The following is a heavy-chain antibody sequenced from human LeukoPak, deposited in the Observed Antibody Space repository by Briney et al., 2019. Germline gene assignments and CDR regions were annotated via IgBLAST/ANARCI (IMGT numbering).Heavy chain of an antibody. CDR3: ARRVVVVSAAMRNDAFDI. V-gene: IGHV4-59*01. D-gene: IGHD2-2*01. CDR2: IYSSGSA. Sequence: SETLSLTRTVSGGSISSYYWNWIRQPPGKGLEWIGYIYSSGSAIYNPSLTSRVTISLDTSKNQFSLYLSSVTAADTAVYFCARRVVVVSAAMRNDAFDIWGQGTMVTVSS. CDR1: GGSISSYY. J-gene: IGHJ3*02.